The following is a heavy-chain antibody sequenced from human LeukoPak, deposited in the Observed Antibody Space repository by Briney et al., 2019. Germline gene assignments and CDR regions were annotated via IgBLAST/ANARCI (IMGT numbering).Heavy chain of an antibody. CDR3: ARRLPTVTDYYYGMDV. V-gene: IGHV4-39*01. Sequence: SETLSLTCTVSGGSISSSSYYWGWIRQPPGKGLEWIGNIYYSGSTYYNPSLKSRITISVDTSKNQFSLRLTSATAADTAVYYCARRLPTVTDYYYGMDVWGQGTTVTVSS. CDR1: GGSISSSSYY. CDR2: IYYSGST. D-gene: IGHD4-17*01. J-gene: IGHJ6*02.